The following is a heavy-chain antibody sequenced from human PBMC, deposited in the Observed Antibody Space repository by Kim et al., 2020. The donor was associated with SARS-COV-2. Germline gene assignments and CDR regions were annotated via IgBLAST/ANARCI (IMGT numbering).Heavy chain of an antibody. D-gene: IGHD3-3*01. Sequence: LKSRVTISVDTSKNQFSLKLSSVTAANTAVYYCARTKRITIFGVVQWFDPWGQGTLVTVSS. V-gene: IGHV4-30-2*05. CDR3: ARTKRITIFGVVQWFDP. J-gene: IGHJ5*02.